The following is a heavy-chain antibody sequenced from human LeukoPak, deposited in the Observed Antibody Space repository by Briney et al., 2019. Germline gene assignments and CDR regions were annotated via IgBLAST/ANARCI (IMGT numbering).Heavy chain of an antibody. J-gene: IGHJ3*01. D-gene: IGHD3-10*01. V-gene: IGHV3-72*01. Sequence: PGGSLRLSCAASGFTFSDYYVDWVRQAPGKGLEWVGRSRNKPHSYTTTYAASVQGRFTISRDHSQNSLYLQMNSLTTEDTAVYYCARDRNYGSGSHDAFDVWGQGTMVTVSS. CDR1: GFTFSDYY. CDR2: SRNKPHSYTT. CDR3: ARDRNYGSGSHDAFDV.